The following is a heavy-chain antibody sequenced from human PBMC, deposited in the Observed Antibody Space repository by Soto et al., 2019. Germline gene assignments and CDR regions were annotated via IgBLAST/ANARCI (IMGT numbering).Heavy chain of an antibody. Sequence: QVQLVQSGAEVKKPGSSVKVSCKASGGTFSSYTISWVRQAPGQGLEWMGRIIPILGIANYAQKFQGRVTITAEKSPRTAYMELSRLRSEDTAVYYCAREYDSSGSRKGHWYFDLWGRGTLVTVSS. J-gene: IGHJ2*01. D-gene: IGHD3-22*01. V-gene: IGHV1-69*08. CDR3: AREYDSSGSRKGHWYFDL. CDR2: IIPILGIA. CDR1: GGTFSSYT.